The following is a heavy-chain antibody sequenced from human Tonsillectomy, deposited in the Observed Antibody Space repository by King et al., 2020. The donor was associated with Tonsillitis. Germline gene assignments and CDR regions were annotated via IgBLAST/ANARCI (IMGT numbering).Heavy chain of an antibody. CDR1: GYTFTGYY. CDR3: ARAGSGSYGNAFDI. Sequence: QLVQSGAEMKKPGASVKVSCQASGYTFTGYYMHWVRQAPGQGLEWMGWINPNSGDTNYAQKFQGRVTMTRDTSISTAYMALNSLISDDTAVYYCARAGSGSYGNAFDIWGQGTMVTVSS. J-gene: IGHJ3*02. V-gene: IGHV1-2*02. D-gene: IGHD1-26*01. CDR2: INPNSGDT.